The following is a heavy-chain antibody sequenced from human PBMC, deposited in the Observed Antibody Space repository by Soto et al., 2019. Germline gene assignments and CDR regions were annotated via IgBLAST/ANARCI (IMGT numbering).Heavy chain of an antibody. D-gene: IGHD5-12*01. CDR1: GFTFSNCA. CDR3: AKRFYREEDGYNFFDS. V-gene: IGHV3-23*01. CDR2: ISGRGGST. Sequence: SLRLSCSASGFTFSNCAMSWVRQAPGKGLEWVSTISGRGGSTYYADSVKGRLTISRDNSKNTLFLQMNSLRAEDTAVYYCAKRFYREEDGYNFFDSWGQGTLVTVSS. J-gene: IGHJ4*02.